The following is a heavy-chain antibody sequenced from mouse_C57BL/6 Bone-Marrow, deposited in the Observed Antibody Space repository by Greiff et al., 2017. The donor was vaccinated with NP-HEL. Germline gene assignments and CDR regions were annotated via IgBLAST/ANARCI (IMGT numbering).Heavy chain of an antibody. J-gene: IGHJ3*01. V-gene: IGHV1-85*01. CDR2: IYPRDGST. CDR1: GYTFTSYD. CDR3: ARSSLLMAY. Sequence: VQLQQSGPELVKPGASVKLSCKASGYTFTSYDINWVKQRPGQGLEWIGWIYPRDGSTEYNEKFKGKATLTVDTSSSTAYMELHSLTSEDSAVYFCARSSLLMAYWGQGTLVTVSA.